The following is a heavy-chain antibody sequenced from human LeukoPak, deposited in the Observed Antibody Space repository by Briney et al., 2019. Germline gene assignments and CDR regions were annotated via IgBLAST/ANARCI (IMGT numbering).Heavy chain of an antibody. CDR1: GFTFSSYA. CDR2: ISYDGSNK. D-gene: IGHD3-9*01. J-gene: IGHJ4*02. Sequence: PGGSLRLSCAASGFTFSSYAMHWVRQAPGKGLEWVAVISYDGSNKYYADSVKGRFTISRDNSKNTLYLQMNSLRAEDTAVYYCARGGALRYFDWLLPIDYWGQGTLVTVSS. CDR3: ARGGALRYFDWLLPIDY. V-gene: IGHV3-30-3*01.